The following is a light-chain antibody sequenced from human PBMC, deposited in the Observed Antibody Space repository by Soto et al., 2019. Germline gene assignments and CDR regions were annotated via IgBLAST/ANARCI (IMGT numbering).Light chain of an antibody. Sequence: SYELTQPPSVSVAPGQTARITCGGNNIGSKSVHWYQQKPGQAPVLVVYDDSDRPSGIPERFSGSNSGNTATLTISRVEAGDEADYYCQVRDSSSDHVVFGGGTQLT. J-gene: IGLJ2*01. CDR3: QVRDSSSDHVV. CDR2: DDS. CDR1: NIGSKS. V-gene: IGLV3-21*02.